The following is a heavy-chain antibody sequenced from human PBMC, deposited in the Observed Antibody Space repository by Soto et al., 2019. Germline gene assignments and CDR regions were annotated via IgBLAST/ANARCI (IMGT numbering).Heavy chain of an antibody. CDR2: INQDGSEK. D-gene: IGHD3-22*01. J-gene: IGHJ4*02. CDR3: ARYTSFDESSAYFDH. CDR1: GFTFRSYW. Sequence: EVQLVEFGGGLVQPGGSLRLSCAASGFTFRSYWMTWVRQAPGKGLVWVANINQDGSEKHYVDSVKGRFTISRDNAKNSLYMQLTSLRVEDTAIYYCARYTSFDESSAYFDHWGQGILVTVSS. V-gene: IGHV3-7*01.